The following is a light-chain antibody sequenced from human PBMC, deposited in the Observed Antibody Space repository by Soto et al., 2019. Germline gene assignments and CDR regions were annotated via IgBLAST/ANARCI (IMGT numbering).Light chain of an antibody. J-gene: IGKJ2*01. Sequence: IVMTQSPATLSVSPGERVTLSCMARQSVRDDLAWYQQKPGQAPRLLIYGASTRATTIPARFSGSGSGTECTRTNSSLQSEYVAVYYGQQVNNCPYTFGQGTKLDIK. V-gene: IGKV3-15*01. CDR2: GAS. CDR3: QQVNNCPYT. CDR1: QSVRDD.